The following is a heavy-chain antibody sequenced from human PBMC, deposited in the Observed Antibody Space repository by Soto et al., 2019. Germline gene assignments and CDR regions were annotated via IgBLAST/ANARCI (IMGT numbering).Heavy chain of an antibody. CDR3: TGEVASGY. Sequence: QVQLVESGGGVVQPGRSLRLSCAVSGVTVSNYGMHWVRQAPGKGPEWVAVISRDGNNKYYADSVKGRFTISRDNSRNTLFLEMNSLRSDDMAVYYCTGEVASGYWGQGTLVTVSS. V-gene: IGHV3-30*03. D-gene: IGHD2-8*02. J-gene: IGHJ4*02. CDR2: ISRDGNNK. CDR1: GVTVSNYG.